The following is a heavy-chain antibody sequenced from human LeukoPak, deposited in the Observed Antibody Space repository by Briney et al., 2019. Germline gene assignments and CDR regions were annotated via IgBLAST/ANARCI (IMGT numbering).Heavy chain of an antibody. CDR3: ARDLLGMLFPYY. J-gene: IGHJ4*02. D-gene: IGHD2-21*01. Sequence: PSETLSLTCTVSGGSISSGDYYWSWIRQPPGKGLEWIGYIYYSGSTNYNPSLKSRVTISVDTSKNQFSLKLSSVTAADTAVYYCARDLLGMLFPYYWGQGTLVTVSS. V-gene: IGHV4-61*08. CDR2: IYYSGST. CDR1: GGSISSGDYY.